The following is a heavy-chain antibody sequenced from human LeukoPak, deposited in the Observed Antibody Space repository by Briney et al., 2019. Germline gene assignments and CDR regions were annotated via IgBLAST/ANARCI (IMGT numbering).Heavy chain of an antibody. Sequence: GGSLRLPCAASGFTFSSYAMSWVRQAPGKGLEWVSGISYNGGGTYYADSVKGRFTISRDNSKNTLYLQMNSLRAEDTAVYYCAKDSVGVAGPDYWGQGTLVTVSS. J-gene: IGHJ4*02. D-gene: IGHD6-19*01. V-gene: IGHV3-23*01. CDR1: GFTFSSYA. CDR2: ISYNGGGT. CDR3: AKDSVGVAGPDY.